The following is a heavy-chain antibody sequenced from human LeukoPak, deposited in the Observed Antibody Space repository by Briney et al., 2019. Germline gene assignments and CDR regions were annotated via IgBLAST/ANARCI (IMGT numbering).Heavy chain of an antibody. J-gene: IGHJ3*02. V-gene: IGHV4-39*01. CDR1: GGSISSSRDH. Sequence: SETLSLTCTVSGGSISSSRDHWDWIRQPPGKGLEWIGSISYTGITYYNPSLKSRVTISVDTSKNQFSLKLSSVTAADTAVYYCARNPYYYDSGSYYNSAFDIWGQGTLVTVSS. D-gene: IGHD3-10*01. CDR3: ARNPYYYDSGSYYNSAFDI. CDR2: ISYTGIT.